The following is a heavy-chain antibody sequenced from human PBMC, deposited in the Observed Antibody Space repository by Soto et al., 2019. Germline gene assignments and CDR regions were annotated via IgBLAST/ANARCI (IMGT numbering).Heavy chain of an antibody. D-gene: IGHD2-21*02. Sequence: QVQLVQSGAEVKKPGASVKVSCKASGYTFTSDGISWVRQAPGQGLEWMGWISAYNGNTNYAQKLQGRVTMTTDTSKSSAYMELSSLRSDDTAVYCCARDRHDCGSPIYYYCGIDVWGQGTTVTVSS. CDR3: ARDRHDCGSPIYYYCGIDV. V-gene: IGHV1-18*01. CDR2: ISAYNGNT. J-gene: IGHJ6*02. CDR1: GYTFTSDG.